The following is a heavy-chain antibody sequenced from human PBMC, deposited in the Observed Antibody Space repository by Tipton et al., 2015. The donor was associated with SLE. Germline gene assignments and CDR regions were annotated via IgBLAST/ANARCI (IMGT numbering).Heavy chain of an antibody. D-gene: IGHD7-27*01. J-gene: IGHJ4*02. CDR2: IFYTGNT. Sequence: TLSLTCTVSGASISSSNYYWVWIRQLPGKGLEWIGGIFYTGNTFYTPSLKSRVTISLDMSKNQFSLRLSSVTAADTAVYYCGRDAAGETGGIDYWGQGTLVTVSS. V-gene: IGHV4-39*07. CDR1: GASISSSNYY. CDR3: GRDAAGETGGIDY.